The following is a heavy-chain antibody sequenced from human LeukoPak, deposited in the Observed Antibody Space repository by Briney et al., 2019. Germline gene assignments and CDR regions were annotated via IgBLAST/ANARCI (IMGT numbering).Heavy chain of an antibody. J-gene: IGHJ4*02. V-gene: IGHV3-23*01. CDR1: GFTPSSYA. CDR3: AKAHYSNYRDLDY. Sequence: GGSLRLSCAASGFTPSSYAMSLVRQAPGKGLEWVSAISGSGGSTYYADSVKGRFTISRDNSKNTLYLQMNSLRAEDTAVYYCAKAHYSNYRDLDYWGQGTLVTVSS. CDR2: ISGSGGST. D-gene: IGHD4-11*01.